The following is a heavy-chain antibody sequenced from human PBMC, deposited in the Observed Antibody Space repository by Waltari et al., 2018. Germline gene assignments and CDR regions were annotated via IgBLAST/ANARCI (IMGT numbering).Heavy chain of an antibody. J-gene: IGHJ4*02. CDR3: ARVYYESSGYYFNFDY. CDR2: IYYSGST. CDR1: GGSISSHY. V-gene: IGHV4-59*11. Sequence: QVQLQESGPGLVKPSETLSLTCTVSGGSISSHYWSWIRQPPGKGLEWIGYIYYSGSTNYNPSLKSRVTISGDTSKNQFSLKLSSVTAADTAVYYCARVYYESSGYYFNFDYWGQGTLVTVSS. D-gene: IGHD3-22*01.